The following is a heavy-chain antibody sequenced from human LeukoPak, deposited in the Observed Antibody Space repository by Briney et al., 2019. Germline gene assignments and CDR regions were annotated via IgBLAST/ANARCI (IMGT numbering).Heavy chain of an antibody. CDR1: GGSISSSSYY. CDR2: IYYSGST. CDR3: AREIGITYYDILTEGYWFDP. V-gene: IGHV4-39*07. Sequence: TSETLSLTCTVSGGSISSSSYYWGWIRQPPGKGLEWIGSIYYSGSTYYNPSLKSRVTISVDTSKNQFSLKLSSVTAADTAVYYCAREIGITYYDILTEGYWFDPWGQGTLVTVSS. J-gene: IGHJ5*02. D-gene: IGHD3-9*01.